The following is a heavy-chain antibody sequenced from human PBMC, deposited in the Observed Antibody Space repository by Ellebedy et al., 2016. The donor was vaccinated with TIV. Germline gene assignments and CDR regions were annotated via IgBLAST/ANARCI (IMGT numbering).Heavy chain of an antibody. CDR2: ISYDGSNK. Sequence: GESLKISXAASGFTFSSYGMHWVRQAPGKGLEWVAVISYDGSNKYYADSVKGRFTISRDNSKNTLYLQMNSLRAEDTAVYYCARDSTEYNFYYYYGMDGWGQGTTVTVSS. V-gene: IGHV3-30*03. CDR1: GFTFSSYG. D-gene: IGHD1-20*01. J-gene: IGHJ6*02. CDR3: ARDSTEYNFYYYYGMDG.